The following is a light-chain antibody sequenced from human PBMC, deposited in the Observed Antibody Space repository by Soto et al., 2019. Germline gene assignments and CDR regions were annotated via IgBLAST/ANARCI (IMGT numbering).Light chain of an antibody. CDR1: QSVSSK. V-gene: IGKV3-15*01. Sequence: EIVMTQSPASLSVSPGERATLSCRASQSVSSKLAWYQQRPGQAPRLLIFGASTRATGIPARFSGSGSGTEFTLTISSLQSEDFEVYYCQQYSSCLWTFGQGTKVDI. CDR3: QQYSSCLWT. CDR2: GAS. J-gene: IGKJ1*01.